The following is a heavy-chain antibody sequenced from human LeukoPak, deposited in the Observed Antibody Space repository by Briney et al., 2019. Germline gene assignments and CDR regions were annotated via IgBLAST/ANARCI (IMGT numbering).Heavy chain of an antibody. D-gene: IGHD3-22*01. J-gene: IGHJ4*02. V-gene: IGHV3-7*04. CDR3: ARGYYRFDY. CDR1: GFTFSNYS. Sequence: GGSLRLSCAASGFTFSNYSMNWVRQAPGKGLEWVANIKQDGSEKYYVDSVKGRFTISRDNAKNSLYLQMNSLRAEDTAVYYCARGYYRFDYWGQGTLVTVSS. CDR2: IKQDGSEK.